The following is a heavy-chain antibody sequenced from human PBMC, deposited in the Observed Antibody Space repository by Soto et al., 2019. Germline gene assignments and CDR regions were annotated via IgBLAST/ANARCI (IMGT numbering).Heavy chain of an antibody. CDR2: ISYDGSNK. D-gene: IGHD2-2*01. J-gene: IGHJ4*02. CDR3: ARAVLGYCSSTSCYEDY. Sequence: GGSLRLSCAASGFTFSSYAMHWVRQAPGKGLEWVAVISYDGSNKYYADSVKGRFTISRDNSKNTLYLQMNSLRAEDTAVYYCARAVLGYCSSTSCYEDYWGQGTLVTVSS. V-gene: IGHV3-30-3*01. CDR1: GFTFSSYA.